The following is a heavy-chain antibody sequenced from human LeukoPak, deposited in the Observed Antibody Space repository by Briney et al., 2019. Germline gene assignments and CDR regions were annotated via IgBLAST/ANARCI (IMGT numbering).Heavy chain of an antibody. J-gene: IGHJ4*02. D-gene: IGHD2-2*01. CDR1: GYTFTSYG. V-gene: IGHV1-18*01. CDR2: ISAYNGNT. CDR3: ARDEGYCSSTTCSPYFDY. Sequence: GASVTVSCTASGYTFTSYGISWVRQAPGQGLEWMGWISAYNGNTNYAQKLQGRVAMTTDTSTSTAYMELRSLRSDDTAVYYCARDEGYCSSTTCSPYFDYWGQGTLVTVSS.